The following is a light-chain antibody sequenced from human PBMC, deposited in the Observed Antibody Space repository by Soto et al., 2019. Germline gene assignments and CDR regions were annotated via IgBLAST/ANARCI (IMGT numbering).Light chain of an antibody. CDR3: QQYDSSPQMYT. CDR2: GAS. J-gene: IGKJ2*01. V-gene: IGKV3-20*01. Sequence: EIVLTQSPGTLSLSPGERATLSCRASQSVSSSYLAWYQQKPGQAPRLLIYGASSRATGIPDRFSGSGSWKDFTLTISRLEPEDVAVYYCQQYDSSPQMYTFGQGTKLEIK. CDR1: QSVSSSY.